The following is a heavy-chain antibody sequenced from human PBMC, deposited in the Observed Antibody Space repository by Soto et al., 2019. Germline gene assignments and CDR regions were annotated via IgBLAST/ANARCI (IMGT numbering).Heavy chain of an antibody. CDR3: ARHHDS. Sequence: ETLSLTCTVSAGSITSDTYYWGWIRQPPEKGLEWIASISYSGSTYYNPTLKSRLTISVDTSKSQFSLKLSSVTAADTAVYYCARHHDSWGQGTLVTVSS. CDR2: ISYSGST. CDR1: AGSITSDTYY. J-gene: IGHJ4*02. V-gene: IGHV4-39*01.